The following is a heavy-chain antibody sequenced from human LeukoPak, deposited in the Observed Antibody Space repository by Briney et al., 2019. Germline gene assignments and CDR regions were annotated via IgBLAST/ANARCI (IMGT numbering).Heavy chain of an antibody. CDR2: ISYDGSNK. Sequence: GGSLRLSCAASGFTFSNYGMHWVRQAPGKGLEWVGVISYDGSNKYYADSVKGRFAISRDNAKNTLYLQMNSLRAEDTAVYYCARGRLRGDFDYWGQGTLVTVSS. CDR1: GFTFSNYG. CDR3: ARGRLRGDFDY. J-gene: IGHJ4*02. V-gene: IGHV3-30*03. D-gene: IGHD2-21*01.